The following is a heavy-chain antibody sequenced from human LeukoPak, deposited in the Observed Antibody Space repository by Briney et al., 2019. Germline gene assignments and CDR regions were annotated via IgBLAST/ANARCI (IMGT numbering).Heavy chain of an antibody. D-gene: IGHD6-25*01. J-gene: IGHJ6*02. CDR2: ISGSGGST. Sequence: GGSLRLSCAASGFTFSSYAMSWVRQAPGKGLEWVSAISGSGGSTYYADSVKGRFTISRDNSKNTLYLQMNSLRAEDTAVYYCAKDPGRGKPGIAAAGQYYYYYYGMDVWGQGTTVTVSS. CDR1: GFTFSSYA. CDR3: AKDPGRGKPGIAAAGQYYYYYYGMDV. V-gene: IGHV3-23*01.